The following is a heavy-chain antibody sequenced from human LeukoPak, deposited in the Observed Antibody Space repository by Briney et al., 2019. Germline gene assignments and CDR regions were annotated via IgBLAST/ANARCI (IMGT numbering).Heavy chain of an antibody. Sequence: SGTLSLSCTVSGGSIGSSGFYWGWIRQPPGGGLEWVGGIYLSGRTYYSPSLMGRVTISLDTFKNQSSLKLTSVTAADTAIYICARHIRLNYVDIWGQGTMVTVSS. CDR1: GGSIGSSGFY. CDR3: ARHIRLNYVDI. J-gene: IGHJ3*02. D-gene: IGHD3-10*02. V-gene: IGHV4-39*01. CDR2: IYLSGRT.